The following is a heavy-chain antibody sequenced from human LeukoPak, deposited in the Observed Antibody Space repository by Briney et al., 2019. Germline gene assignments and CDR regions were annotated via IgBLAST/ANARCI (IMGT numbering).Heavy chain of an antibody. D-gene: IGHD6-19*01. Sequence: GGCLRLSCAASGCTFSNYDMSWVRQAPGKGLEWVSGISGRGGSTFCADSVKGRSTISRDNSKNTLFLQMNSLRVEDTAVYYCAKEQGSGWHIFDYWGQGTLVTVSS. CDR2: ISGRGGST. CDR1: GCTFSNYD. V-gene: IGHV3-23*01. CDR3: AKEQGSGWHIFDY. J-gene: IGHJ4*02.